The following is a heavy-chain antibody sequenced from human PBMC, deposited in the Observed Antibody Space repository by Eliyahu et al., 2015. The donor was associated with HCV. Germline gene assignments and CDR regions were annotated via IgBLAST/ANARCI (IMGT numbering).Heavy chain of an antibody. Sequence: QLQLQESGPGLVKPSETLSLTCTASGGSISSSSYYWGWIRQPPGKGLEWIGRFHFSWRAHHLPSLKSRVTISVDTSKNQFSLKLSSVTAADTAVYYCARHISSSWFFDYWGQGTLVTVSS. CDR2: FHFSWRA. D-gene: IGHD6-13*01. J-gene: IGHJ4*02. V-gene: IGHV4-39*01. CDR3: ARHISSSWFFDY. CDR1: GGSISSSSYY.